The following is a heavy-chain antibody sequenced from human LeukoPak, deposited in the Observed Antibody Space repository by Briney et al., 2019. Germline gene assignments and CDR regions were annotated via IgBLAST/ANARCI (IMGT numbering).Heavy chain of an antibody. CDR1: GFTFSSYG. V-gene: IGHV3-30*18. J-gene: IGHJ4*02. CDR2: ISYDGSNK. CDR3: AKGGYSSGWTDFDY. Sequence: GGSLRLSCAASGFTFSSYGMHWVRQAPGKGLEWVAVISYDGSNKYYADSVKGRFTISRDNSKDTLYLQMNSLRAEDTAVYYCAKGGYSSGWTDFDYWGQGTLVTVSS. D-gene: IGHD6-19*01.